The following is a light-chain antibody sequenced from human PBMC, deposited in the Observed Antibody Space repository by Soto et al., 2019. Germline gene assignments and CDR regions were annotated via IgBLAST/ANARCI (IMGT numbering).Light chain of an antibody. Sequence: QSALTQPPSASGTPGQRVTISCSGSSSNIGSNVVNWYQQLPGTAPKLLIYSNNQRPSGVPDRFSGSKSGTSASLAISGLQSEDEADYYCATWDDGLDGYVFGTGTKVTVL. V-gene: IGLV1-44*01. J-gene: IGLJ1*01. CDR2: SNN. CDR3: ATWDDGLDGYV. CDR1: SSNIGSNV.